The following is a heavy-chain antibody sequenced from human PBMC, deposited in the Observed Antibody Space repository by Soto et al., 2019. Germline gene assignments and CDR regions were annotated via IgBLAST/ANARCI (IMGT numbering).Heavy chain of an antibody. V-gene: IGHV3-74*01. J-gene: IGHJ5*02. Sequence: EGQLVESGGGLVQPGGSLRLSCAASGFTFSAYWMYWVRQPPGKGLLWVSRIDSDGSTTNYADSVKGRFTISRDNAKNTLDLQMNSLRAEDTAVYYCARDPRNLGLDPWGQGTLVTVSS. CDR1: GFTFSAYW. CDR2: IDSDGSTT. CDR3: ARDPRNLGLDP. D-gene: IGHD4-4*01.